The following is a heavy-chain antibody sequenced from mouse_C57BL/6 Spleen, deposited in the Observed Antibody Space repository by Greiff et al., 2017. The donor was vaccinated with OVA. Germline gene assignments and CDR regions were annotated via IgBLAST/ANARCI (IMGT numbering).Heavy chain of an antibody. D-gene: IGHD2-5*01. CDR1: GFSLTSYG. CDR2: IWRGGST. J-gene: IGHJ4*01. V-gene: IGHV2-2*01. CDR3: AQTTYSNNYYAMDY. Sequence: VKLVESGPGLVQPSQSLSITCTVSGFSLTSYGVHWVRQSPGKGLEWLGVIWRGGSTDYNAAFISRLSISKDNSKSQVFFKMNSLQADDTAIYYCAQTTYSNNYYAMDYWGQGTSVTVSS.